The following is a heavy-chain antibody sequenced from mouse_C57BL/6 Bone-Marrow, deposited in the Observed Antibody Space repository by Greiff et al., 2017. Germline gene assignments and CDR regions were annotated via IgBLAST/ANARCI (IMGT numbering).Heavy chain of an antibody. J-gene: IGHJ2*01. CDR1: GYTFTSYW. CDR3: ARGGYDGFDY. Sequence: VQLQQPGAELVKPGASVKLSCKASGYTFTSYWMQWVKQRPGQGLEWIGEIDPSDSYTNYNQKFKGKATLTVDTSSSTAYMQLSSLTSEDSAVYYCARGGYDGFDYWGQGTTLTVSS. V-gene: IGHV1-50*01. D-gene: IGHD2-2*01. CDR2: IDPSDSYT.